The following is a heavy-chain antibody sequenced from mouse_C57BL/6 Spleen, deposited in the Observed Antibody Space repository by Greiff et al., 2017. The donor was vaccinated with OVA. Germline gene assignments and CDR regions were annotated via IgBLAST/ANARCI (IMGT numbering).Heavy chain of an antibody. J-gene: IGHJ2*01. CDR1: GYTFTSYW. CDR3: ATLYCGKGYFDY. D-gene: IGHD1-1*01. V-gene: IGHV1-52*01. Sequence: QVQLQQPGAELVRPGSSVKLSCKASGYTFTSYWMHWVKQRPIQGLEWIGNIDPSDSETHYNQKFKDKATLTVDKSSSTAYMQLSSLTSEDSAVYYCATLYCGKGYFDYWGQGTTLTVSS. CDR2: IDPSDSET.